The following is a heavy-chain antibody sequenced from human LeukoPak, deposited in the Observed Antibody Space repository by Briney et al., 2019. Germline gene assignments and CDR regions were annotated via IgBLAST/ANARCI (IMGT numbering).Heavy chain of an antibody. CDR2: IIGGGGIT. CDR3: AHGAMYQLDS. Sequence: GGSLRLSCAASGFPFSSHGMSWVRQAPGKGPEWVSGIIGGGGITYYANSVKGRFTISGDNSKNTLFLQMNSLRAEDTAVYYCAHGAMYQLDSWGQGTLVIVSS. CDR1: GFPFSSHG. D-gene: IGHD2-2*01. V-gene: IGHV3-23*01. J-gene: IGHJ4*02.